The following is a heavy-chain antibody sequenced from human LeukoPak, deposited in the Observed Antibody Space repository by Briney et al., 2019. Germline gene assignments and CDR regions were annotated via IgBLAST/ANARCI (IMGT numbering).Heavy chain of an antibody. V-gene: IGHV3-23*01. Sequence: GGSLRLSCVVSGFTFSRYAMSWVRQAPGKGLEWVSAIDGSGGNTFYADSVKGRFTISRDNGKNSLSLQINSLRDEDTAVFYCARDAGTGYFDYWGQGTLVTVSS. CDR2: IDGSGGNT. CDR1: GFTFSRYA. CDR3: ARDAGTGYFDY. D-gene: IGHD1-1*01. J-gene: IGHJ4*02.